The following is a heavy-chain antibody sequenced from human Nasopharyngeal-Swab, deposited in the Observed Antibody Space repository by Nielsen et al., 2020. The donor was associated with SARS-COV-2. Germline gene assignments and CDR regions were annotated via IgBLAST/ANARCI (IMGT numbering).Heavy chain of an antibody. V-gene: IGHV3-30-3*01. D-gene: IGHD3-10*01. J-gene: IGHJ6*02. CDR1: GFTINSFA. CDR3: ARDVASGFGELFPLLRGLDI. CDR2: ISYDGNNK. Sequence: GGSLRLSCAASGFTINSFAMHWVRRAPGKGLEWVAVISYDGNNKYYADSVKGRFTISRDNSKNTVYLQMNSLRPEDTAVYYCARDVASGFGELFPLLRGLDIWGHGTTVTVSS.